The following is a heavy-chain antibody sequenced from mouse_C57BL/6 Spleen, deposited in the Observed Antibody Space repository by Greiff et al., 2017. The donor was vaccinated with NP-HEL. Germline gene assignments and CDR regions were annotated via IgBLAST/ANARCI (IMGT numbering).Heavy chain of an antibody. CDR2: FNPGSGGT. Sequence: VQLQQSGAELVRPGTSVKVSCKASGYAFTNYLIEWVKQRPGQGLEWIGVFNPGSGGTNYNEKFKGKATLTADKSSSTAYMQLSSLTSEDSAVYFCARDYYGSSYWYFDVWGTGTTVTVSS. D-gene: IGHD1-1*01. V-gene: IGHV1-54*01. CDR3: ARDYYGSSYWYFDV. J-gene: IGHJ1*03. CDR1: GYAFTNYL.